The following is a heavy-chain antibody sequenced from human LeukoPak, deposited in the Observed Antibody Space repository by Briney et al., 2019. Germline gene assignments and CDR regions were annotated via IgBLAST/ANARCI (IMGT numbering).Heavy chain of an antibody. CDR3: ARGSYDSGGYFCPLDY. Sequence: TSETLSLTCTVSGASISNYYWSWIRQPPGKGLEWIGLIYYSGTTNYNPSLKSRVTMSEDTSKNQFSLKLSSVTAADTAVYFCARGSYDSGGYFCPLDYWGQGTLVTVSS. CDR1: GASISNYY. J-gene: IGHJ4*02. V-gene: IGHV4-59*01. D-gene: IGHD3-22*01. CDR2: IYYSGTT.